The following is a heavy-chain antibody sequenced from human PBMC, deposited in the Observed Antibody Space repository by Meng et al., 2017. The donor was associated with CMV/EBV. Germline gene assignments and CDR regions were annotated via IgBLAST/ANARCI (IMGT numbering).Heavy chain of an antibody. CDR1: GLTVSSNY. D-gene: IGHD6-19*01. V-gene: IGHV3-53*01. J-gene: IGHJ3*02. CDR3: ERSSGWYAFDM. CDR2: IYSGGTT. Sequence: GGSLRLSCAVSGLTVSSNYMSWVRQAPGKGLEWVSVIYSGGTTGYADSVRGRFTIFRDKSKNTLYLQMNSLRVEDTAVYYCERSSGWYAFDMWGQGTMVTVSS.